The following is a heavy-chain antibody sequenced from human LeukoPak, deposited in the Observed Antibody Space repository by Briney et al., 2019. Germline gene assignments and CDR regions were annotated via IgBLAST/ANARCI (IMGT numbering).Heavy chain of an antibody. CDR2: ISSGTSYT. J-gene: IGHJ4*02. CDR1: GFTFGDYY. Sequence: GGSLRLSCAASGFTFGDYYMSWIRQAPGKGLEWVSYISSGTSYTNYADSVKGRFTISRDNAKNSLHLQMNSLRAEDTAVYYCARTVRPQLYSGYDYPDYWGQGTLVTVSS. D-gene: IGHD5-12*01. V-gene: IGHV3-11*03. CDR3: ARTVRPQLYSGYDYPDY.